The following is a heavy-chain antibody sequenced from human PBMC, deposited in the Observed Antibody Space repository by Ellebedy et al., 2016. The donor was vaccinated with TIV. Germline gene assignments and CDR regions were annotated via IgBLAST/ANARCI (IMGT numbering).Heavy chain of an antibody. CDR1: GYTFTSHG. D-gene: IGHD6-13*01. V-gene: IGHV1-18*04. CDR2: ISAYNGNT. J-gene: IGHJ4*02. Sequence: ASVKVSCKASGYTFTSHGISWVRQAPGQGLEWMGWISAYNGNTNYAQKFQGRVTMTTDTSTSTAYMELSDLMSEDTAIYYCARSYSSNWYHIDYWGQGTLVTVSS. CDR3: ARSYSSNWYHIDY.